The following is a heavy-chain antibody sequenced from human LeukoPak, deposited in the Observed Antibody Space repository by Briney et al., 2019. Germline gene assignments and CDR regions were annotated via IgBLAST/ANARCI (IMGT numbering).Heavy chain of an antibody. CDR3: ARVATTDVSSPLDF. Sequence: SETLSLTCAVSGGSITGFFWTWIRQPAGEGLQYIGRIFSSGGANYNPSLQSRVAMSVDTSQNLFSLKLTSVTAADTAVYFCARVATTDVSSPLDFWGQGILVTVSS. CDR2: IFSSGGA. J-gene: IGHJ4*02. V-gene: IGHV4-4*07. D-gene: IGHD6-19*01. CDR1: GGSITGFF.